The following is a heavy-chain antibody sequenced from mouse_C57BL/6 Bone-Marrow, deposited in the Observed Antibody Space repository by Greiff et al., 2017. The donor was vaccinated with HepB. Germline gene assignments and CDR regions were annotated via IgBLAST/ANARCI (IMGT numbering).Heavy chain of an antibody. CDR2: IDPEDGET. J-gene: IGHJ4*01. CDR1: GFNIKDYY. V-gene: IGHV14-2*01. CDR3: APGPYYAMDY. Sequence: VQLQQSGAELVKPGASVKLSCTASGFNIKDYYMHWVKQRTEQGLEWIGRIDPEDGETKYAPQFQGKATITADTSSHPAYLQLSSLTSEDTDVYYCAPGPYYAMDYWGQGTSVTVSS.